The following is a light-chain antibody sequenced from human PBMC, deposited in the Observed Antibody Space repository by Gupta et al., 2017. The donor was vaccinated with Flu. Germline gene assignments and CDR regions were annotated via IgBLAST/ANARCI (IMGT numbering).Light chain of an antibody. CDR2: QDT. Sequence: SYDLTQPPSVSVSPGQTASITCSGDKLGHKYASWYQQKPGQSPLLIIYQDTKRPSGIPERFSASNSGNTATLXIXGTQPMXEAEYYCQAWDSSTYVFGTGTKVTVL. CDR3: QAWDSSTYV. V-gene: IGLV3-1*01. J-gene: IGLJ1*01. CDR1: KLGHKY.